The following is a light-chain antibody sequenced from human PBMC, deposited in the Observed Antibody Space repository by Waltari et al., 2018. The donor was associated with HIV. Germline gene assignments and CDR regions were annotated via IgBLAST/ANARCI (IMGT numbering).Light chain of an antibody. CDR1: QDISNY. J-gene: IGKJ1*01. CDR3: QQYDNLIT. V-gene: IGKV1-33*01. CDR2: DAS. Sequence: DIQMTQSPSSLSASVGDRVTITCQASQDISNYLNGYHQKPGEAPKLLIYDASNLETGVPSRFSGSGSGTDFTFTISSLQPEDIATYYCQQYDNLITFGQGTKVEIK.